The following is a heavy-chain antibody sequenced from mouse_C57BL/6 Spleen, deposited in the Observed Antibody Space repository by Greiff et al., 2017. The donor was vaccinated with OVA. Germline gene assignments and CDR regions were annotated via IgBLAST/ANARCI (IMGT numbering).Heavy chain of an antibody. V-gene: IGHV14-3*01. Sequence: EVQLQQSVAELVRPGASVKLSCTASGFTFKNTYMHWVKQRPEQGLEWIGRIDPADGNTKYAPKFQGKATLTADPSSNTAYLQLSSLTSEDTAIYYCARSARGTFDYWGQGTTLTVSA. CDR1: GFTFKNTY. CDR2: IDPADGNT. J-gene: IGHJ2*01. CDR3: ARSARGTFDY. D-gene: IGHD3-3*01.